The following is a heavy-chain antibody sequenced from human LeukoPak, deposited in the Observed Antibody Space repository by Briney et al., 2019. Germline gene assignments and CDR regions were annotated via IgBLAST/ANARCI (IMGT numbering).Heavy chain of an antibody. Sequence: ASVTVSCKASGYTFTSYGTSWVRQVPGQGLEWMGWISAYSGNTNYAQKLQGRVTMTTDTSTSTAYMELRSLRSDDTAVYYCARAPRIPDYDYWGQGTLVTVSS. V-gene: IGHV1-18*01. CDR2: ISAYSGNT. CDR1: GYTFTSYG. CDR3: ARAPRIPDYDY. J-gene: IGHJ4*02.